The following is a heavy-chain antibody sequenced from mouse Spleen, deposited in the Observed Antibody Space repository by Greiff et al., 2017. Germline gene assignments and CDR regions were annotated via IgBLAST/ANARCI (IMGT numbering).Heavy chain of an antibody. J-gene: IGHJ2*01. CDR3: ARRTHYYGSSFPFDY. V-gene: IGHV1-69*01. CDR1: GYTFTSYW. D-gene: IGHD1-1*01. Sequence: VQLQQPGAELVMPGASVKLSCKASGYTFTSYWMHWVKQRPGQGLEWIGEIDPSDSYTNYNQKFKGKATLTVDKSSSTAYMQLSSLTSEDSAVYYCARRTHYYGSSFPFDYWGQGTTLTVSS. CDR2: IDPSDSYT.